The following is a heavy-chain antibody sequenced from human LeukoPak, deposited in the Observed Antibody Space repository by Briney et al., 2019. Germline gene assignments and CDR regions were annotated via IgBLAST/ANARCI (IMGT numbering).Heavy chain of an antibody. J-gene: IGHJ4*02. CDR1: GGSISSSSYY. D-gene: IGHD2-21*02. Sequence: PSETLSLTCTVSGGSISSSSYYWGWIRQPPGKGLEWIGSIYYSGSTYYNPSLKSRVTISVDTSKNQISLKLSSVTAADTAVYHCARRPGYCSGDCRFDYWGQGTLATVSS. V-gene: IGHV4-39*07. CDR3: ARRPGYCSGDCRFDY. CDR2: IYYSGST.